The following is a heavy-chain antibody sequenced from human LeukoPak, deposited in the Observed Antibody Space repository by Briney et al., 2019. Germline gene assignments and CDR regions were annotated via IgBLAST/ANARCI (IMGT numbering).Heavy chain of an antibody. CDR2: IYHSGST. J-gene: IGHJ4*02. V-gene: IGHV4-4*02. CDR1: GGSISSSDW. Sequence: SETLSLTCAVSGGSISSSDWWSWVRQPPGKGLEWIGEIYHSGSTYYNPSLKSRVTMSVDTSKNQFSLKLSSVTAADTAVYYCARDGYYYDSSGYYSLDYWGQGTLVTVSS. D-gene: IGHD3-22*01. CDR3: ARDGYYYDSSGYYSLDY.